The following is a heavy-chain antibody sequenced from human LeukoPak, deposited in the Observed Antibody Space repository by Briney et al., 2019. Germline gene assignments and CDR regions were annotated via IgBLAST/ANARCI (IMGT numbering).Heavy chain of an antibody. CDR1: GYTFTSYG. CDR3: ARWGSSNWWEHLGDY. D-gene: IGHD6-13*01. J-gene: IGHJ4*02. V-gene: IGHV1-18*01. Sequence: GASVKVSCKASGYTFTSYGISWVRQAPGQGPEWMGWISTDNGNTNYAQKHQGRVTMTTDPSTSTAYMELRSLRSDDTAVYYCARWGSSNWWEHLGDYWGQGTLVTVSS. CDR2: ISTDNGNT.